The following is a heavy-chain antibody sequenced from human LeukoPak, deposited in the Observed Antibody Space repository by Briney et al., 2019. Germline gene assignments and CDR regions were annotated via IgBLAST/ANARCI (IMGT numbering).Heavy chain of an antibody. CDR3: ASSSSIYIYGMDV. Sequence: ASVKVSCKASGGTFSSYAISWVRQAPGQGLEWMGGIIPIFGTANYAQKFQGRVTITADESTSTAYMELSSLRSEDTAVYYCASSSSIYIYGMDVWGKGTTVTVSS. V-gene: IGHV1-69*13. D-gene: IGHD2-2*01. CDR2: IIPIFGTA. CDR1: GGTFSSYA. J-gene: IGHJ6*04.